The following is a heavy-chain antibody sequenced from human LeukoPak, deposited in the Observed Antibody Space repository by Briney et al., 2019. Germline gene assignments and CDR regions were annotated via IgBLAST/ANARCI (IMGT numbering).Heavy chain of an antibody. Sequence: SETLSLTCTVSGGSISSYYWSWIRQPAGKGLEWIGRIYTSGSTNYNPSLKSRVTMSVDTSKNQFSLKLSSVTAADTAVYYCARDHPHYYDSSGYSYYFDHWGQGTLVTVSS. CDR1: GGSISSYY. J-gene: IGHJ4*02. V-gene: IGHV4-4*07. CDR2: IYTSGST. CDR3: ARDHPHYYDSSGYSYYFDH. D-gene: IGHD3-22*01.